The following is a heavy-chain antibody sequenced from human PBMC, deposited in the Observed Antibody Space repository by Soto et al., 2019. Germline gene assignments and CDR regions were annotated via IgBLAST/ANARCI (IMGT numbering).Heavy chain of an antibody. J-gene: IGHJ4*02. CDR2: ISYDGSNK. D-gene: IGHD6-13*01. CDR1: GFTFSSYA. V-gene: IGHV3-30-3*01. CDR3: ARAPYSSSPRFDY. Sequence: GGSLRLSCAASGFTFSSYAMHWVRQAPGKGLEWVAVISYDGSNKYYADSVKGRFTISRDNSKNTLYLQMNSLRAEDTAVYYCARAPYSSSPRFDYWGQGILVTVSS.